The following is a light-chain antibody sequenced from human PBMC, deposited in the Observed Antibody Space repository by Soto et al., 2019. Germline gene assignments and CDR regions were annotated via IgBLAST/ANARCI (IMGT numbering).Light chain of an antibody. V-gene: IGKV1-13*02. CDR2: DAS. CDR1: QGISSA. Sequence: AIQLTQSPSSLSASVGDRVTITCRASQGISSALAWYQQKPGKAPKLLIYDASSLESGVPSRFSGSGSGTDFTLTISSLQPEAFATYYCQQFNSYLTFGGGTKVEIK. J-gene: IGKJ4*01. CDR3: QQFNSYLT.